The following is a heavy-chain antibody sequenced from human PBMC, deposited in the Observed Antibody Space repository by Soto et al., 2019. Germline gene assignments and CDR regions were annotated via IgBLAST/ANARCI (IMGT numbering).Heavy chain of an antibody. CDR2: INQDGGER. J-gene: IGHJ4*02. CDR3: VCGGNFFVY. V-gene: IGHV3-7*01. Sequence: EVQLVESGGGLVQPGGSLRLPCAASGFTFSTYWMTWFRQPPGKGLEWVASINQDGGERYYVDSVRGRFTISRDNAKNSLYLQMNSLRAEDTAVYYCVCGGNFFVYWGQGTLVTVSP. D-gene: IGHD3-16*01. CDR1: GFTFSTYW.